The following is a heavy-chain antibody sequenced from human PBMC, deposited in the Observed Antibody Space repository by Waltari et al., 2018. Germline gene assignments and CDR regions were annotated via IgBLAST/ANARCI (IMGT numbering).Heavy chain of an antibody. CDR2: MNPYRGNT. J-gene: IGHJ4*02. Sequence: QVQLVQSGAEVKKPGASVKVSCRASGYTFPSYDTNWGRQATGPGPGGKGLMNPYRGNTGYGTEFQGKGNINRNNPKRTAYMEVRRLESEDTAVYYRARARGCWPDYWGQGTLVTVSS. V-gene: IGHV1-8*03. CDR1: GYTFPSYD. D-gene: IGHD2-21*01. CDR3: ARARGCWPDY.